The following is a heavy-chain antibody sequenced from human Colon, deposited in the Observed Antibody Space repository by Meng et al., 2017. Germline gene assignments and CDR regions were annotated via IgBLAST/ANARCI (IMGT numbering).Heavy chain of an antibody. D-gene: IGHD4-23*01. CDR2: IDHRGSA. J-gene: IGHJ4*02. V-gene: IGHV4-4*02. Sequence: QVQVQESGPGLVKPSETRSLACSVSGASVSVNSYWSWVRQPPGRGLEWIGQIDHRGSAYYRPSLNSRVTMSLDKSRNQFSLRLTSVTAADTAVYYCARHGGYYQDFWGQGTLVTVSS. CDR3: ARHGGYYQDF. CDR1: GASVSVNSY.